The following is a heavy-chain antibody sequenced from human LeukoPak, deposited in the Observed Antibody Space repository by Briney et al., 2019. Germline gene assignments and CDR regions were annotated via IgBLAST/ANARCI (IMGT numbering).Heavy chain of an antibody. D-gene: IGHD3-16*01. CDR3: ARVVITFGYASDI. Sequence: SQTLSLTCAISGDSVSSNSAAWNWIRQSPSRGLEWLGRTYYRSKWYNDYAVSVKSRITINPDTSKNQFSLKLSSVTAADTAVYYCARVVITFGYASDIWGQGTMVTVSS. CDR2: TYYRSKWYN. V-gene: IGHV6-1*01. J-gene: IGHJ3*02. CDR1: GDSVSSNSAA.